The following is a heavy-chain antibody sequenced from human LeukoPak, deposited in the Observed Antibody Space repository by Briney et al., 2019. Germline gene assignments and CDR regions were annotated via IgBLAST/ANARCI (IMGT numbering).Heavy chain of an antibody. CDR1: GGSISSSSYY. CDR2: IYYSGST. J-gene: IGHJ4*02. Sequence: SETLSLTCTVSGGSISSSSYYWSWIRQPAGKGLEWIGYIYYSGSTNYNPSLKSRVTISVDTSKNQFSLKLSSVTAADTAVYYCARQTGSGPWYFDYWGQGTLVTVSS. CDR3: ARQTGSGPWYFDY. V-gene: IGHV4-61*10. D-gene: IGHD2-15*01.